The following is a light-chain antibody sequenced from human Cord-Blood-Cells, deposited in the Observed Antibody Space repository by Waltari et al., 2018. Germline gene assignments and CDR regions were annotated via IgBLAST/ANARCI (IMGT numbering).Light chain of an antibody. CDR2: SNN. V-gene: IGLV1-44*01. CDR3: AAWDDSLNGWV. CDR1: SSNIGSNP. J-gene: IGLJ3*02. Sequence: QSVLTQPPSASGTPGQRVTISCSGSSSNIGSNPVNWYQQLTGTAPKLPIYSNNQRPSGVPDRFSGSKSGTSASLAISGLQSEDEADYYCAAWDDSLNGWVFGGGTKLTVL.